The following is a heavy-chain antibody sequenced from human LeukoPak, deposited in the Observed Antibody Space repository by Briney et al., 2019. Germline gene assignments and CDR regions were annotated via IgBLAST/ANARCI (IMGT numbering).Heavy chain of an antibody. CDR3: ARGFNYYGSGSSYYYFDY. Sequence: GGSLRLSCAASGFTFSSYDMHWVRQATGKGLEWVSAIGTAGDTYYPGSVKGRFTISRENAKNSLYLQMNSLRAGDTAVYYCARGFNYYGSGSSYYYFDYWGQGTLVTVSS. V-gene: IGHV3-13*04. D-gene: IGHD3-10*01. CDR1: GFTFSSYD. J-gene: IGHJ4*02. CDR2: IGTAGDT.